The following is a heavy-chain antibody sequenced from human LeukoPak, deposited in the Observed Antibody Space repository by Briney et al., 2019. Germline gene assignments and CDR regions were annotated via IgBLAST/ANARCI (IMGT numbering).Heavy chain of an antibody. J-gene: IGHJ6*03. CDR1: GFTFSSYG. CDR2: ISYDGSNK. V-gene: IGHV3-30*03. CDR3: ARVIEGLPFYMDV. Sequence: GGSLRLSCAASGFTFSSYGMHWVRQAPGKGLEWVAVISYDGSNKYYADSVKGRFTISRDNAKNSLYLQMNSLRAEDTALYYCARVIEGLPFYMDVWGKGTTVTVSS. D-gene: IGHD5/OR15-5a*01.